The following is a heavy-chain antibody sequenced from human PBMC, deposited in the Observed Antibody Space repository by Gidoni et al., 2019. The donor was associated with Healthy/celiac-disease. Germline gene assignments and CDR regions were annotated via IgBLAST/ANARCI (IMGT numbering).Heavy chain of an antibody. V-gene: IGHV4-34*01. CDR1: GGSFSGYY. CDR3: ARAGTIAARQGGMDV. CDR2: ISASGST. Sequence: QVQLQQWGAGLLKPSENLSLTCAVYGGSFSGYYWSWIRQPQGKGLAWIGEISASGSTNYNPTLKSRVTISVDTSKIQFSLKLSSVTAADTAVYYCARAGTIAARQGGMDVWGQGTTVTVSS. D-gene: IGHD6-6*01. J-gene: IGHJ6*02.